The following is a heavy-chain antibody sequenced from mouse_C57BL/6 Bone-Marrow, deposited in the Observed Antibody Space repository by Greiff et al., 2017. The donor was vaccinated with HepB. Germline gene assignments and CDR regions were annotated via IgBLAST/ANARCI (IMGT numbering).Heavy chain of an antibody. CDR1: GYSFTGYY. Sequence: VQLQQSGPELVKPGASVKISCKASGYSFTGYYMNWVKQSPEKSLEWIGEINPSTGGTTYNQKFKAKATLTVDKSSSTAYMQLKSLTSEDSGVYYCARGSITTVVATWEMDYWGQGTSVTVSS. CDR2: INPSTGGT. D-gene: IGHD1-1*01. V-gene: IGHV1-42*01. CDR3: ARGSITTVVATWEMDY. J-gene: IGHJ4*01.